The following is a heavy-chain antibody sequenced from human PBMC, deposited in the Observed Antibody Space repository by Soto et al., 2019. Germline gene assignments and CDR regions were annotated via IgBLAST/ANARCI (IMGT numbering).Heavy chain of an antibody. CDR3: AALSRGEKAWYAFDI. Sequence: SETLYLTCTVSGGSISSSSYYWGWIRQPPGKGLEWIGSIYYSGSTYYNPSLKSRVTISVDTSKNQFSLKLSSVTAADTAVYYCAALSRGEKAWYAFDIWGQGTMVTVSS. D-gene: IGHD3-10*01. CDR2: IYYSGST. J-gene: IGHJ3*02. V-gene: IGHV4-39*01. CDR1: GGSISSSSYY.